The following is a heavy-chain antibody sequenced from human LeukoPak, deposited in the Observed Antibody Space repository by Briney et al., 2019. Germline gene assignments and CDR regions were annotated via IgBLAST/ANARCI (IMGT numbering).Heavy chain of an antibody. CDR2: INHSGST. V-gene: IGHV4-34*01. J-gene: IGHJ6*03. D-gene: IGHD6-6*01. CDR3: ARAGGIAARPHWFNYYNYMDV. Sequence: SETLSLTCAVYGGSFSGYYWSWIRQPPGKGLERIGEINHSGSTNYNPSLKSRVTISVDTSKNQFSLKLSSVTAADTAVYYCARAGGIAARPHWFNYYNYMDVWGKGTTVTVSS. CDR1: GGSFSGYY.